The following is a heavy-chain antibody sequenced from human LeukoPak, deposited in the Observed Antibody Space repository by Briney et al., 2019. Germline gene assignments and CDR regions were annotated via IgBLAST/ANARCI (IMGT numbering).Heavy chain of an antibody. V-gene: IGHV4-39*07. J-gene: IGHJ3*02. D-gene: IGHD2-21*02. CDR2: IYYSGST. CDR3: ARDLAYCGGDCYIDAFDI. Sequence: SETLSLTCTVSGGSISSSSYYWGWIRQPPGKGLEWIGSIYYSGSTYYNPSLKSRVTISVDTSKNQFSLKLSSVTAADTAVYYCARDLAYCGGDCYIDAFDIWGQGTMVTVSS. CDR1: GGSISSSSYY.